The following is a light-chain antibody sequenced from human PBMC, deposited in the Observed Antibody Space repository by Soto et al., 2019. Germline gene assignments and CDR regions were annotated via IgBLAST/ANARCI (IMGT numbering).Light chain of an antibody. V-gene: IGKV3-20*01. CDR2: GAS. Sequence: EIVLTQSPGTLSLSPGERATLSCRASQSVSSSYLAWYQQKPGQAPRLLIYGASSRATGIPDRFSGSGFGTDFSLTISRLEPEYFAVYYCQQYGSSPPYTFGQGTKLAI. CDR1: QSVSSSY. CDR3: QQYGSSPPYT. J-gene: IGKJ2*01.